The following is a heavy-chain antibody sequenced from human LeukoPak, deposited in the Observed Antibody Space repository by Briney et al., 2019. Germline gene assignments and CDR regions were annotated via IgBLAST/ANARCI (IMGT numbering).Heavy chain of an antibody. CDR2: IISDGSST. CDR3: ARGYCSGGSCYYDY. Sequence: PGGSLRRSCAASGFTFSTYWMYWVRHAPGKGLVWVSRIISDGSSTSYADSVKGRFTISRDNAKNTLYLQMNSLRAEDTAVYYCARGYCSGGSCYYDYWGQGTLVTVSS. J-gene: IGHJ4*02. D-gene: IGHD2-15*01. V-gene: IGHV3-74*01. CDR1: GFTFSTYW.